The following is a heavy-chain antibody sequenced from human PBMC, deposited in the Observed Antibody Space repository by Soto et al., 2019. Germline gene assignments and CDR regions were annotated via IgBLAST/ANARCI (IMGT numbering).Heavy chain of an antibody. J-gene: IGHJ4*02. CDR1: GVSVTSGSFY. CDR3: ARGATVTHSDY. V-gene: IGHV4-61*01. CDR2: VSYSGTT. Sequence: QVLLQESGPGLVKPSETLSLTCTVSGVSVTSGSFYWTWIRQPPGKGLEWIGFVSYSGTTKYNASLKSRATISVDTSRSQISLKVSAVTAADTAVYYCARGATVTHSDYWGQGTLVTVSS. D-gene: IGHD4-17*01.